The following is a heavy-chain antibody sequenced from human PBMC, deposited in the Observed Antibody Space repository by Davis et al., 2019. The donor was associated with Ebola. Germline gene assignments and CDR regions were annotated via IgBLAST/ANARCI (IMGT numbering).Heavy chain of an antibody. D-gene: IGHD1-1*01. CDR2: IYYRGST. V-gene: IGHV4-39*07. CDR1: GASISSSSYY. J-gene: IGHJ3*01. CDR3: ANTPTGETFDV. Sequence: PSETLSLTCAVSGASISSSSYYWVWIRQPPGKGLEWIGNIYYRGSTYYNPSLKSRVTILVDTSKNQFSLKLSSVTAADTAVYYCANTPTGETFDVWGQGTMVIVSS.